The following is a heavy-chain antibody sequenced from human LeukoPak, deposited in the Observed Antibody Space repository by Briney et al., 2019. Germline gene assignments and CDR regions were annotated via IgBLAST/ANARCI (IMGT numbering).Heavy chain of an antibody. CDR3: AKVAEVGATGYYYYMDV. CDR1: GFTFSSSA. D-gene: IGHD1-26*01. J-gene: IGHJ6*03. CDR2: IYSGGST. V-gene: IGHV3-66*01. Sequence: GGSLRLSCAASGFTFSSSAMHWVRQAPGKGLEWVSVIYSGGSTYYADSVKGRFTISRDNSKNTLYLQMNSLRAEDTAVYYCAKVAEVGATGYYYYMDVWGKGTTVTISS.